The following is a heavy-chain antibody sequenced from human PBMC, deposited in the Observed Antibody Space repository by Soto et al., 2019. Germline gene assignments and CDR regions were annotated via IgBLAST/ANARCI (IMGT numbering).Heavy chain of an antibody. J-gene: IGHJ3*02. D-gene: IGHD1-26*01. CDR2: IYYSGTA. CDR3: ARGRGGTYDAFDI. Sequence: SETLSLTCTVSSGSIGTYFWSWIRQPPGKGLEWIGYIYYSGTANYNPSLKSRVTIFLDTSKNQFSLRLSSVTAADTAVYYCARGRGGTYDAFDIWGQGTLVTVSS. CDR1: SGSIGTYF. V-gene: IGHV4-59*01.